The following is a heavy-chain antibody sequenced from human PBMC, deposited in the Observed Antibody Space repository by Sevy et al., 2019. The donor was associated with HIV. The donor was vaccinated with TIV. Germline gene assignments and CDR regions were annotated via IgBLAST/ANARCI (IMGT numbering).Heavy chain of an antibody. J-gene: IGHJ1*01. Sequence: GGSLRLSCAASGFTFSSYAMHWVRQAPGKGLEWVAVISYDGSNKYYADSVKGRFTIPRDNSKNTLYLQMNSLRAEDTAVYYCARARYCSGGSCTAEYFQHWGQGTLVTVSS. CDR2: ISYDGSNK. D-gene: IGHD2-15*01. CDR3: ARARYCSGGSCTAEYFQH. CDR1: GFTFSSYA. V-gene: IGHV3-30*04.